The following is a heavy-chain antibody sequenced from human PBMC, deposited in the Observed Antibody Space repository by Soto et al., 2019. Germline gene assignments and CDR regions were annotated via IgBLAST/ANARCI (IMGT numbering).Heavy chain of an antibody. Sequence: GGSLRLSCAASGFTFSSYAMHWVRQAPGKGLEWVAVISYDGSNKYYADSVKGRFTISRDNSKNTLYLQMNSLRAEDTAVYYCARTNNSPYGTGGFRYYYYGMDVWGQGTTVTVSS. J-gene: IGHJ6*02. CDR3: ARTNNSPYGTGGFRYYYYGMDV. V-gene: IGHV3-30-3*01. CDR2: ISYDGSNK. CDR1: GFTFSSYA. D-gene: IGHD3-10*01.